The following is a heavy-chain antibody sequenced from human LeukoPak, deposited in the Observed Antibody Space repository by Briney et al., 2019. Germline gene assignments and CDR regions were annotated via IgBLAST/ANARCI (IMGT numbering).Heavy chain of an antibody. CDR3: ARGQEGYDFWSGYWYFDY. V-gene: IGHV4-34*01. Sequence: KSSETLSLTCAVYGGSFSGYYWSWIRQPPGKGLEWIGEINHSGSTNYNPSLKSRVTISVDTSKNQFSLKLSSVTAADTAVYYCARGQEGYDFWSGYWYFDYWGQGTLVTVSS. J-gene: IGHJ4*02. CDR2: INHSGST. D-gene: IGHD3-3*01. CDR1: GGSFSGYY.